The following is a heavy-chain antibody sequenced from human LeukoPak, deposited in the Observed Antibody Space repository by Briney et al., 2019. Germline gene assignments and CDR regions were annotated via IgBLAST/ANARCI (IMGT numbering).Heavy chain of an antibody. J-gene: IGHJ4*02. D-gene: IGHD5-24*01. CDR2: ISSSSSYI. CDR3: ARGRDGSQSPIDD. Sequence: GGSLRLSCAASGFTVSDNYMTWVRQAPGKGLEWVSSISSSSSYIYYADSVRGRFTISRDNAKNSLYLQMNSLRAEDTAVYYCARGRDGSQSPIDDWGQGTLVTVSS. V-gene: IGHV3-21*01. CDR1: GFTVSDNY.